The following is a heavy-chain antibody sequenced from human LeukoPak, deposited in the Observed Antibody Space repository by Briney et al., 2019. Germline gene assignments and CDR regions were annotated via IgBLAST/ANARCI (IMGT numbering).Heavy chain of an antibody. J-gene: IGHJ1*01. CDR3: ATGEKGTSWRDDLQY. CDR1: GYTFIDFY. V-gene: IGHV1-2*02. D-gene: IGHD2-2*01. Sequence: ASVNVSCKASGYTFIDFYIHWVRQAPGQGLEWMGWMNPKSGDTNYVQKFQGRVTMTRDTPIRTAYMELSSLISEDTAVYYCATGEKGTSWRDDLQYWGQGTQVIVSS. CDR2: MNPKSGDT.